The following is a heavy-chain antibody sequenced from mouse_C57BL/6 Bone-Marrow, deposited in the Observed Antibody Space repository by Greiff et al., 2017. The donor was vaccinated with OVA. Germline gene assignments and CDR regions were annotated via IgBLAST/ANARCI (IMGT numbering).Heavy chain of an antibody. V-gene: IGHV1-82*01. CDR1: GYAFSSSW. Sequence: QVHVKQSGPELVKPGASVKISCKASGYAFSSSWMNWVKQRPGKGLEWIGRIYPGDGDTNYNGKFKGKATLTADKSSSTAYMQLSSLTSEDSAVYVCAEGYYGSSYVPYWYFDVWGTGTTVTVSS. D-gene: IGHD1-1*01. CDR2: IYPGDGDT. CDR3: AEGYYGSSYVPYWYFDV. J-gene: IGHJ1*03.